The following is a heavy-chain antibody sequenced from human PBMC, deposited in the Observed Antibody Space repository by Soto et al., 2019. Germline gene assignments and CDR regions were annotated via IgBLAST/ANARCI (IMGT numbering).Heavy chain of an antibody. Sequence: VQLVESGGGVVSPGGSLRLSCVGSGFSFRDHSMNWVRQPPGKGLQWISYISSSSENIYYADSVKGRFTVSRDNAKNTLFLQMNSLRDDDSVIYYCARLPKGSVVTGWGQGSLVTVSS. V-gene: IGHV3-48*02. CDR3: ARLPKGSVVTG. D-gene: IGHD2-21*02. CDR2: ISSSSENI. CDR1: GFSFRDHS. J-gene: IGHJ4*01.